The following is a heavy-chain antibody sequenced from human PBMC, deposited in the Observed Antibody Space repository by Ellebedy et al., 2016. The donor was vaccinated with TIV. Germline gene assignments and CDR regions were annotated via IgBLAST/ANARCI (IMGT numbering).Heavy chain of an antibody. CDR2: INPSGGST. Sequence: ASVKVSCXASGYTFTSYYMHWVRQAPGQGLEWMGIINPSGGSTSYAQKLQGRVTMTTDTSTSTAYMELRSLRSDDTAVYYCARDRGYSYAKRGDYWGQGTLVTVSS. CDR1: GYTFTSYY. CDR3: ARDRGYSYAKRGDY. V-gene: IGHV1-46*01. D-gene: IGHD5-18*01. J-gene: IGHJ4*02.